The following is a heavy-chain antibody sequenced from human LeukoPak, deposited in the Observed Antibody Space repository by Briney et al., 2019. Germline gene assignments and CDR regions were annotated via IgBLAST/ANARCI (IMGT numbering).Heavy chain of an antibody. CDR2: ISSNGGST. J-gene: IGHJ4*02. D-gene: IGHD3-10*01. CDR3: ARDREGYYSVRSPPDY. Sequence: PGGSLRLSCAASGFTFSSYAMHWVRQAPGKGLEYVSAISSNGGSTYYANSVKGRFTISRDNSKNTLYLQMGSLRAEDMAVYYCARDREGYYSVRSPPDYWGQGTLVTVSS. V-gene: IGHV3-64*01. CDR1: GFTFSSYA.